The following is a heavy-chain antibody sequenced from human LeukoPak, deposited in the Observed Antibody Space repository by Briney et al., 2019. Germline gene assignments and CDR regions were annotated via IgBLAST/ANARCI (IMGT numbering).Heavy chain of an antibody. CDR3: AKVVPNIARCSGGSCYSVSVYYFDY. Sequence: AGGSLRLSCAASGFTFSSYAMSWVRQAPGKGLEWVSAISGSGGSIYYADSVKGRFTISRDNSKNALYLQMNSLRAEDTAVYYCAKVVPNIARCSGGSCYSVSVYYFDYWGQGTLVTVSS. CDR1: GFTFSSYA. V-gene: IGHV3-23*01. D-gene: IGHD2-15*01. J-gene: IGHJ4*02. CDR2: ISGSGGSI.